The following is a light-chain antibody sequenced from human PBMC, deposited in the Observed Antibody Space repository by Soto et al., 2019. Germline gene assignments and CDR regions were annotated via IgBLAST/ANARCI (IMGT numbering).Light chain of an antibody. CDR1: QSVNSN. J-gene: IGKJ4*02. V-gene: IGKV3-15*01. CDR2: DAS. CDR3: QQYNFWPPLT. Sequence: EIVMTQSPATLSVSPGERATLSCRASQSVNSNLAWYRQKPGQAPRLLISDASTRATGVPARFSGSESGTEFTLTISILQSEDSGIYYCQQYNFWPPLTFGGGTKVEIK.